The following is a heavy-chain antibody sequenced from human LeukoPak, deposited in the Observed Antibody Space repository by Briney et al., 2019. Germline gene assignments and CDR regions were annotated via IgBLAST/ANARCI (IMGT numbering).Heavy chain of an antibody. CDR3: ARDSGTTGEVKFDP. D-gene: IGHD3-10*01. J-gene: IGHJ5*02. V-gene: IGHV4-4*07. Sequence: SETLSLTCSVSGGSISNDFWSWVRQPAGKGLDWLGRIYTSGTITYNPSLKSRVTMSVDTSKNQFSLKLSSVTAADTAVYYCARDSGTTGEVKFDPWGQGTLVTVSS. CDR2: IYTSGTI. CDR1: GGSISNDF.